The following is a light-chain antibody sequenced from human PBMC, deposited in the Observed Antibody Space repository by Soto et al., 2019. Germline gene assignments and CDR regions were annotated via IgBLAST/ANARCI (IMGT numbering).Light chain of an antibody. CDR3: QHYNSYSEA. CDR2: KAS. J-gene: IGKJ1*01. Sequence: DIQMTPSPSPLSGSLGDRVTITCPASQSISSWLAWYQKKPGKAPKILIYKASTLKSGVPSRFSGSGSGAEFTLTISSLQTDDFATYYCQHYNSYSEAFGQGTKVDIK. V-gene: IGKV1-5*03. CDR1: QSISSW.